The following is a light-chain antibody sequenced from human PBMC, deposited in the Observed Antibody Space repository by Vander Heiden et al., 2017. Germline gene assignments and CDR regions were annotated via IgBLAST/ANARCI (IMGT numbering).Light chain of an antibody. Sequence: DIQMTQSPSSLSASVGDRVTITCRASQSISSYLNWYQQKPGKAPKLLIYAASSLQRGVASRFSGSGYGRDFTLTISRRQPEDFATYYCQQNDSNPPWTFGQGTKVEIK. CDR1: QSISSY. CDR2: AAS. V-gene: IGKV1-39*01. J-gene: IGKJ1*01. CDR3: QQNDSNPPWT.